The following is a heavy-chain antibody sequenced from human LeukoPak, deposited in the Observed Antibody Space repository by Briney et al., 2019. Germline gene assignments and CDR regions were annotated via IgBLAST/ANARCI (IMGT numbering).Heavy chain of an antibody. J-gene: IGHJ4*02. V-gene: IGHV3-30*18. Sequence: GGSLRLSCEASGFTFSSYGMHWVRQAPGKGLEWVAVISYDGSNKYHVDSVKGRFTISRDNSKNTLYLQTNSLRAEDTAVYYCAKDRLGSSGTFFDYWGQGTLVTVSS. CDR2: ISYDGSNK. CDR1: GFTFSSYG. CDR3: AKDRLGSSGTFFDY. D-gene: IGHD3-3*01.